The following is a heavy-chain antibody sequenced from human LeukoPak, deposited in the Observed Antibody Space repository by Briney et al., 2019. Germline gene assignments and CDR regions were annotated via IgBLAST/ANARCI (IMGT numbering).Heavy chain of an antibody. CDR1: GFTFSSYA. D-gene: IGHD3-9*01. CDR2: ISGSGGST. Sequence: GGSLRLSCAASGFTFSSYAMSWVRQAPGKGLEWVSAISGSGGSTYYADSVKGRFTISRDNSKNTLYLQMNSLRAEDTAVYYCAKGVRLDFDWLSDTFDYWGQGTLVTVSS. V-gene: IGHV3-23*01. CDR3: AKGVRLDFDWLSDTFDY. J-gene: IGHJ4*02.